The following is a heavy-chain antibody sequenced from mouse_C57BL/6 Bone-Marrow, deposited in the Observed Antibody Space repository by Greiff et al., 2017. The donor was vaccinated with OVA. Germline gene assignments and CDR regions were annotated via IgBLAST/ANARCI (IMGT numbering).Heavy chain of an antibody. CDR1: GYAFSSYW. Sequence: QVQLKQSGAELVKPGASVKLSCKASGYAFSSYWMNWVKQRPGKGLEWIGQIYPGDGDTNYNGKFKGKATLTADKSSSTAYMQLSSLTSEDSAVYFCARGGWLQFAYWGQGTLVTVSA. D-gene: IGHD2-2*01. CDR2: IYPGDGDT. J-gene: IGHJ3*01. V-gene: IGHV1-80*01. CDR3: ARGGWLQFAY.